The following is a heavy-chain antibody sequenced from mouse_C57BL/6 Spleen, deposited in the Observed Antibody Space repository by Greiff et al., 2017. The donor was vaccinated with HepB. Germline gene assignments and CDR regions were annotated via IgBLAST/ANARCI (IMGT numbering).Heavy chain of an antibody. J-gene: IGHJ4*01. CDR3: ARFDGYYVYAMDY. Sequence: QVQLQQPGAELVMPGASVKLSCKASGYTFTSYWMHWVKQRPGRGLEWIGRIDPNSGGTKYNEKFKSKATLTVDKPSSTAYMQLSSLTSEDSAVYYCARFDGYYVYAMDYWGQGTSVTVSS. V-gene: IGHV1-72*01. CDR1: GYTFTSYW. D-gene: IGHD2-3*01. CDR2: IDPNSGGT.